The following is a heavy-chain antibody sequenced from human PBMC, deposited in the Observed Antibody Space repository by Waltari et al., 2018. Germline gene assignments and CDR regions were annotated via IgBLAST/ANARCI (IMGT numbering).Heavy chain of an antibody. CDR3: ARADRGRSGKYASPAWGP. D-gene: IGHD1-26*01. Sequence: QVQLQQWGAGLLKPSETLSITCAVYGGASFSGYSWPWIRQPPGKGLEWIGEINHSGSTNYNPSLKNRLTISLDTSKNQFSLKMRSVTAADTAVYYCARADRGRSGKYASPAWGPWGQGTLVTVSS. J-gene: IGHJ5*02. V-gene: IGHV4-34*01. CDR2: INHSGST. CDR1: GGASFSGYS.